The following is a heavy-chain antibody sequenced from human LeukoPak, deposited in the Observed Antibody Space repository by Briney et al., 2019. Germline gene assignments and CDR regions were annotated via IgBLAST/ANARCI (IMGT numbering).Heavy chain of an antibody. D-gene: IGHD3-22*01. CDR1: GGTFSSYA. J-gene: IGHJ4*02. CDR3: ARAGSYYYDSSGYYYD. V-gene: IGHV1-69*13. CDR2: IIPIFGTA. Sequence: ASVKVSCKASGGTFSSYAISWVRQAPGQGLEWRGGIIPIFGTANYAQKFQGRVTITADESTSTAYMELSSLRSEDTAVYYCARAGSYYYDSSGYYYDWGQGTLVTVSS.